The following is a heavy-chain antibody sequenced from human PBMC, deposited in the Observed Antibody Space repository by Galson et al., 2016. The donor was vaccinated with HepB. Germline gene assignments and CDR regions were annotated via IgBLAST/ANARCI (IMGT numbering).Heavy chain of an antibody. CDR1: GFTFSNYW. D-gene: IGHD3-10*01. CDR3: ARTYYYGSGSSQGVDY. CDR2: INSDGSST. Sequence: SLRLSCAASGFTFSNYWMHWVRQAPGKGLVWVSRINSDGSSTSYADSVKGRFTISRDNAKNTLYLQMNSLRAEDTAVYYCARTYYYGSGSSQGVDYWGQGTLVTVSS. J-gene: IGHJ4*02. V-gene: IGHV3-74*01.